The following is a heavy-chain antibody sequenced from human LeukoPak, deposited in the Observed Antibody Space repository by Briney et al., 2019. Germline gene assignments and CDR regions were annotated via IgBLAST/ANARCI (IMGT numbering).Heavy chain of an antibody. J-gene: IGHJ4*02. CDR2: ISYDGSNK. V-gene: IGHV3-30-3*01. Sequence: PGRSLRLSCAASGFTFSSYAMHWVRQAPGKGLEWVGVISYDGSNKYYADSVKGRFTISRDNSKNTLYLQMNSLRAEDTAVYYCARDKDEALDYWGQGTLVTVSS. CDR1: GFTFSSYA. CDR3: ARDKDEALDY.